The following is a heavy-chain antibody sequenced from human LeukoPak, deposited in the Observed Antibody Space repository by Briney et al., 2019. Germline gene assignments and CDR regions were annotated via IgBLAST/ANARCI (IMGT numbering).Heavy chain of an antibody. J-gene: IGHJ4*02. CDR1: GFTFNTYG. V-gene: IGHV3-30*03. CDR2: ISRDGTSQ. Sequence: GGSLRLSCVASGFTFNTYGIHWVRQAPGKGLEWVAGISRDGTSQDYADSVKGRFTISRDNSKNTLYLQMNSLRTEDTAVYYCERAAYCTSTSCHFSGYAQRPLDSWGQGTLVTVSS. CDR3: ERAAYCTSTSCHFSGYAQRPLDS. D-gene: IGHD2-2*01.